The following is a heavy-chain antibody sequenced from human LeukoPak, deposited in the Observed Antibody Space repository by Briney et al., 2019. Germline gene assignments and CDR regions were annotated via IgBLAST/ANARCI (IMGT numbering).Heavy chain of an antibody. V-gene: IGHV1-2*02. J-gene: IGHJ4*02. CDR3: ARAARMVRGVIALGY. D-gene: IGHD3-10*01. CDR2: INPNSGGT. Sequence: ASVKVSCKASGYTFTGYYMHWVRQAPGQGLEWMGWINPNSGGTNYAQKFQGRVTMTRDTSISTAYMELSRLRSDDTAVYYCARAARMVRGVIALGYWGQGTLVTVSS. CDR1: GYTFTGYY.